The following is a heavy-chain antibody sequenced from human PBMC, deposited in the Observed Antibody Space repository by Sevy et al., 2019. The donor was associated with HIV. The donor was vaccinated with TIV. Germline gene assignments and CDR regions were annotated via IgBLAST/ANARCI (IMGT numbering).Heavy chain of an antibody. Sequence: GGSLRLSCAASGFTFSSYSMNWVRQAPGKGLEWVSSISGSSNYIYYAESLKGRFIISRDNAKNTLYPQMNSLRADDTAVYYCATGPPDGSYDYFDYWGQGTLVIVSS. CDR3: ATGPPDGSYDYFDY. D-gene: IGHD1-26*01. CDR2: ISGSSNYI. V-gene: IGHV3-21*06. CDR1: GFTFSSYS. J-gene: IGHJ4*02.